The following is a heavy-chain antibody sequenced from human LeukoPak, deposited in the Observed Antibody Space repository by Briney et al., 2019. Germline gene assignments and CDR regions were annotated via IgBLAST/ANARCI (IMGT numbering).Heavy chain of an antibody. J-gene: IGHJ5*02. CDR1: GGTFSSYA. V-gene: IGHV1-69*13. CDR2: IIPIFGTA. D-gene: IGHD3-22*01. Sequence: SVKVSCKASGGTFSSYAISWVRQAPGQGLEWMGGIIPIFGTANYAQKFQGRVTITADESTSTAYMELSSLRSEDTAVYYCARDLHYYDSSGYPLQGYNWFDPWGQGTLVTVSS. CDR3: ARDLHYYDSSGYPLQGYNWFDP.